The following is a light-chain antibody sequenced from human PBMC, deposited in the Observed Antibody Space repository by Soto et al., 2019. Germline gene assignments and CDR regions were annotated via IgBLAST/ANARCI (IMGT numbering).Light chain of an antibody. CDR2: GAS. CDR3: LQDYNSPFT. Sequence: AIHMTQSPSSLSASVGDRFTITCGASQDIRKDLAWYQQKPGKAPQILIYGASTLETGVASRFRGSGSATDFTLTISSLQPEDSAAYYCLQDYNSPFTFGQGTKVDIK. V-gene: IGKV1-6*01. CDR1: QDIRKD. J-gene: IGKJ2*01.